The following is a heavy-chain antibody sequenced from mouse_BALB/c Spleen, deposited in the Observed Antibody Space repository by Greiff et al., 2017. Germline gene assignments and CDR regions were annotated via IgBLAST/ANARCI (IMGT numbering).Heavy chain of an antibody. CDR3: ARAWKRSFDY. J-gene: IGHJ2*01. V-gene: IGHV5-17*02. CDR1: GFTFSSYG. CDR2: ISSGSSTI. Sequence: EVMLVESGGGLVQPGGSRKLSCAASGFTFSSYGMHWVRQAPEKGLEWVAYISSGSSTIYYADTVKGRFTISRDNPKNTLFLQMTSLRSEDTAMYYCARAWKRSFDYWGQGTTLTVSS.